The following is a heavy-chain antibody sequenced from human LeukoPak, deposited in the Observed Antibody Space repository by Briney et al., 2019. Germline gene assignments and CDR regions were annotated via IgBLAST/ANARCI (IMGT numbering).Heavy chain of an antibody. CDR3: ARLGYCSSTSCRDAFDI. J-gene: IGHJ3*02. CDR1: GFTFSSYW. D-gene: IGHD2-2*01. CDR2: IKQDGSEK. Sequence: GGSLRLSCAASGFTFSSYWMSWVRQAPGKGLEWVAKIKQDGSEKYYVDSVKGRFTISRDNAKNSLYLQMNSLRAEDTAVYYCARLGYCSSTSCRDAFDIWGQGTMVTVSS. V-gene: IGHV3-7*01.